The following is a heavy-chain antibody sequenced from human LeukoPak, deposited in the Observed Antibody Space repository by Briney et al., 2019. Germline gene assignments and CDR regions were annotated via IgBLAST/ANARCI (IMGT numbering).Heavy chain of an antibody. D-gene: IGHD4-17*01. Sequence: PGGSLRLSCAASGFTFSSYAMSWVRQAPGKGLEWVSAISGSGGSTYYADSVKGRFTISRDNSKNTLYLQMNSLRAEDTAVYYCAKDDYGDYEDFYYFDYWGQGTLVTVSS. CDR2: ISGSGGST. V-gene: IGHV3-23*01. CDR1: GFTFSSYA. J-gene: IGHJ4*02. CDR3: AKDDYGDYEDFYYFDY.